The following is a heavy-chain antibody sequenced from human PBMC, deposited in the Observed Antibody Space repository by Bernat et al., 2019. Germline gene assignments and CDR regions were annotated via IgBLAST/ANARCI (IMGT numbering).Heavy chain of an antibody. CDR1: GFTFSSYA. V-gene: IGHV3-30-3*01. D-gene: IGHD6-13*01. J-gene: IGHJ6*03. Sequence: QVQLVESGGGVVQPGRSLRLSCAASGFTFSSYAMHWVRQAPGKGLELVAVISYDGSNKYYADSVKGRFTISRDNSKNTLYLQMNSLRAEDAAVYYCARDWAAAGYLDMDVWGKGTTVTVS. CDR3: ARDWAAAGYLDMDV. CDR2: ISYDGSNK.